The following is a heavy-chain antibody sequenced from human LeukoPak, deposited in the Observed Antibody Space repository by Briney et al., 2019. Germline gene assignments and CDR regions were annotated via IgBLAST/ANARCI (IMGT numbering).Heavy chain of an antibody. V-gene: IGHV1-18*01. CDR2: ISAYNGDT. J-gene: IGHJ3*02. D-gene: IGHD3-22*01. CDR1: GYTFSSHG. Sequence: ASVKVSCKASGYTFSSHGNIWVRQAPGQGLEWMGWISAYNGDTNYAQKFQGRVTMTRDTSTSTVYMELSSRRSEDTAVYYCARAMGGDGSGYYPDAFDIWGQGTMVTVSS. CDR3: ARAMGGDGSGYYPDAFDI.